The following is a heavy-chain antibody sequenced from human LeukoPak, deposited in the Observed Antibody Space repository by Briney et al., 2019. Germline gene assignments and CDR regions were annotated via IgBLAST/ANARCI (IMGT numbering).Heavy chain of an antibody. J-gene: IGHJ4*02. CDR2: ISGSGGST. CDR1: GFSIGTYW. Sequence: KSGDSLRLSCATSGFSIGTYWMTWVRQAPGKGLEWVSAISGSGGSTYYADSVKGRFTISRDNSKNTLYLQMNSLRAEDTAVYYCAKDRIRYSGSYYVVSQDFDYWGQGTLVTVSS. D-gene: IGHD1-26*01. CDR3: AKDRIRYSGSYYVVSQDFDY. V-gene: IGHV3-23*01.